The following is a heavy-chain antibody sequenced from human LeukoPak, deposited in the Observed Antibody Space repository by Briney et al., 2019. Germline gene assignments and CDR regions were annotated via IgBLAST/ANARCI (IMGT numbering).Heavy chain of an antibody. CDR1: GGTFSSYA. CDR2: IIPIFGTA. Sequence: ASVKVSCKASGGTFSSYAISWVRQAPGQGLEWMGGIIPIFGTANYAQKFQGRVTITAVESTSTAYMELSSLRSEDTAVYYCARDAPYSGSYYASSYWGQGTLVTVSS. V-gene: IGHV1-69*13. J-gene: IGHJ4*02. D-gene: IGHD1-26*01. CDR3: ARDAPYSGSYYASSY.